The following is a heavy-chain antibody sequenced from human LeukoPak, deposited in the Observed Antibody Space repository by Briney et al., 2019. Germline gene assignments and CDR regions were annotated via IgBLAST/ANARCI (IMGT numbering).Heavy chain of an antibody. V-gene: IGHV5-51*01. Sequence: GESLKISCKGSGYSFTSYWIGWVRQMPGKGLEWMGIIYPGDSDTGYSPSFQGQVTISADKSISTAYLQWSSLKASDTAMYYCASGGYCSSTSCRNPTFDYWGQGTLVTVSS. J-gene: IGHJ4*02. CDR1: GYSFTSYW. D-gene: IGHD2-2*01. CDR3: ASGGYCSSTSCRNPTFDY. CDR2: IYPGDSDT.